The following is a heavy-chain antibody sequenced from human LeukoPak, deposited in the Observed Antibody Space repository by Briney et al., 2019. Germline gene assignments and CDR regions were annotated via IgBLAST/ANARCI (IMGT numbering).Heavy chain of an antibody. CDR1: GGSFSGYY. V-gene: IGHV4-34*01. Sequence: SETLSLTCAVYGGSFSGYYWSWIRQPTGKGLEWLGEINHSGSTNYNPSLKSRVTISVDTSKNQFSLKLSSVTAADTAVYYCARGWRITIFGVVTDYGMDVWGQGTTVTVSS. J-gene: IGHJ6*02. CDR3: ARGWRITIFGVVTDYGMDV. D-gene: IGHD3-3*01. CDR2: INHSGST.